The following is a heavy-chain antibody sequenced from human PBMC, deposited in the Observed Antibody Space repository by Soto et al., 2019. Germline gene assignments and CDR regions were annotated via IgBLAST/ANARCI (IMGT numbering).Heavy chain of an antibody. D-gene: IGHD5-12*01. J-gene: IGHJ4*02. CDR1: GFTFSSYG. CDR2: IWYDGSNK. V-gene: IGHV3-33*01. Sequence: QVQLVESGGGVVQPGRSLRLSCAASGFTFSSYGMHWVRQAPGKGLEWVAVIWYDGSNKYYADSVKGRFTISRDNSKNTLYLQMNSLRADDTAVYYCARDPDSCYDYDFDYCGQGTLVTVSS. CDR3: ARDPDSCYDYDFDY.